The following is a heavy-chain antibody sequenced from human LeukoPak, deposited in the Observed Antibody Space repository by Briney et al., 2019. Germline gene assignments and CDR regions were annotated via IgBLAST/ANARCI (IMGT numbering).Heavy chain of an antibody. D-gene: IGHD5-18*01. V-gene: IGHV1-2*02. CDR2: INPNSGGT. CDR3: ARDSRRLRGYSYGSPVNLDY. J-gene: IGHJ4*02. CDR1: GYTFTGYY. Sequence: ASVKVSCKASGYTFTGYYTHWVRQAPGQGLEWMGWINPNSGGTNYAQKFQGRVTMTRDTSISTAYVELSRLRSDDTAVYYCARDSRRLRGYSYGSPVNLDYWGQGALVTVSS.